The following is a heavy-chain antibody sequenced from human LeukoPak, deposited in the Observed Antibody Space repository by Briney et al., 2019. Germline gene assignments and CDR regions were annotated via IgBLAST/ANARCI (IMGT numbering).Heavy chain of an antibody. CDR1: GFTFITHG. J-gene: IGHJ4*02. Sequence: GRSLRLSCAASGFTFITHGMHWVRQAPGKGLEWVAFIRYDGSNKYYADSVKGRFTISRDNSKNTLYLQMNSLRAEDTAVYYCAKEDGSSPTSDYWGQGTLVTVSS. D-gene: IGHD6-6*01. CDR2: IRYDGSNK. V-gene: IGHV3-30*02. CDR3: AKEDGSSPTSDY.